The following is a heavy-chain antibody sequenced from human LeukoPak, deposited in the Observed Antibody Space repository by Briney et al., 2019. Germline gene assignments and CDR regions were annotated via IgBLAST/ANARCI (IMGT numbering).Heavy chain of an antibody. CDR3: AKDRAYYDSSGFGEFDY. CDR1: GFTFSSYA. CDR2: ISGSGDNT. J-gene: IGHJ4*02. V-gene: IGHV3-23*01. D-gene: IGHD3-22*01. Sequence: GGSLRLSCAASGFTFSSYAMNWVRQAPGKGLEWISSISGSGDNTYYADSVKGRFTISRDNSKNTLYLQMNSLRAEDTAVYYCAKDRAYYDSSGFGEFDYWGQGTLVTVSS.